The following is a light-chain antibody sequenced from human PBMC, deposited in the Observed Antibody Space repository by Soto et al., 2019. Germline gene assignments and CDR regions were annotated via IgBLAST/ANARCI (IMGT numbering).Light chain of an antibody. CDR1: SSDVGGYNY. CDR3: FSYTTSSTLV. V-gene: IGLV2-14*01. J-gene: IGLJ3*02. Sequence: QSALTQPASVSGSPGQSITISCTGTSSDVGGYNYVSWYQQHPAKAPKLMIYEVSNRPAGVSHRFSGSKSGNTASLTISGLQAEDEADYYCFSYTTSSTLVFGGGTKLTVL. CDR2: EVS.